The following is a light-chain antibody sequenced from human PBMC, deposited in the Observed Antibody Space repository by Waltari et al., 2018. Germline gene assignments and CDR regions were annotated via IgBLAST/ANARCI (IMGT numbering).Light chain of an antibody. CDR2: RND. V-gene: IGLV1-44*01. J-gene: IGLJ3*02. Sequence: QSVLTQPPSASGTPGQRVTISCSGSSSNIGSNDVSWYQQAPGTTPKLLIYRNDQRPSGVPDRFSGSKSGTSATLAISGLRPEDEAEYYCASWDDSLNGRWEFGGGTKVTVL. CDR3: ASWDDSLNGRWE. CDR1: SSNIGSND.